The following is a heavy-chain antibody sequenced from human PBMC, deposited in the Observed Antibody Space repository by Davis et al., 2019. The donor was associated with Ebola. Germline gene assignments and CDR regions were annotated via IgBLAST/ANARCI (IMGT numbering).Heavy chain of an antibody. J-gene: IGHJ4*02. Sequence: PSETLSLTCAVYGGSFSRYYWTWIRQPPGKGLEWIGEINPSGSTNYNPSLKSRVTISVDTSKNQFSLKLSSVTAADTAVYYCARDSREGVDYWGQGTLVTVSS. D-gene: IGHD1-26*01. CDR2: INPSGST. V-gene: IGHV4-34*01. CDR3: ARDSREGVDY. CDR1: GGSFSRYY.